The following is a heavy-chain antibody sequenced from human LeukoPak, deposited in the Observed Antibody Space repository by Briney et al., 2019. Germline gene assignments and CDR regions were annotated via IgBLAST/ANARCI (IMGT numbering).Heavy chain of an antibody. CDR2: IRYDGSNK. Sequence: PGGSLRLSCAASGLTFSSYGIHWVRQAPGKGLEWVAFIRYDGSNKYYADSVKGRFTISRDNSKNTLYLQMNSLRAEDTAVYYCAKDHSAVAAIYFDYWGQGTLVTVSS. CDR3: AKDHSAVAAIYFDY. D-gene: IGHD6-19*01. V-gene: IGHV3-30*02. J-gene: IGHJ4*02. CDR1: GLTFSSYG.